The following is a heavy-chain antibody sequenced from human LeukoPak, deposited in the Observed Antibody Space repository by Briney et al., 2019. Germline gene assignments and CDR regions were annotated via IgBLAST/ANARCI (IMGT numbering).Heavy chain of an antibody. J-gene: IGHJ5*02. CDR3: ARGDCSSTSCYGWRYNWFDP. CDR1: LYTFTNYY. CDR2: INPSGCST. D-gene: IGHD2-2*01. V-gene: IGHV1-46*01. Sequence: GASVKVSSKPSLYTFTNYYMHWVRQAPGHGLEGMGRINPSGCSTSYAQKFQGRVTMTRDMSTSTVYMELSSLRSEDTAVYYCARGDCSSTSCYGWRYNWFDPWGQGTLVTVSS.